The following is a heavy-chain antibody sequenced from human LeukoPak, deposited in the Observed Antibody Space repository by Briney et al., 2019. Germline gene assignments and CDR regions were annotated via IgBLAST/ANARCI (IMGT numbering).Heavy chain of an antibody. D-gene: IGHD2-2*01. CDR1: GYSFTSYW. CDR3: ARLGCSSTSCYDQNYYYYGMDV. V-gene: IGHV5-51*01. J-gene: IGHJ6*02. CDR2: IYPGDSDT. Sequence: GESLKISCKGSGYSFTSYWIGWVRQMPGKGLEWMGIIYPGDSDTRYSPSFQGQVTISADKSISTAYLQWSSLKASDTAMYYCARLGCSSTSCYDQNYYYYGMDVWGQETTVTVSS.